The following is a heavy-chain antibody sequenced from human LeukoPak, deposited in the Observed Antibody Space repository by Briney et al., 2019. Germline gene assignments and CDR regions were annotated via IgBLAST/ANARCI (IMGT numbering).Heavy chain of an antibody. V-gene: IGHV4-34*01. D-gene: IGHD5-18*01. CDR3: ARMSRIQLWTRNPFDY. Sequence: SETLSLTCAVYGGSFSGYYWSWIRQPPGKGLEWLGEINHSGSTNYNPSLKSRVTISVDTSKNQFSLKLSSVTAADTAVYYCARMSRIQLWTRNPFDYWGQGTLVTVSS. J-gene: IGHJ4*02. CDR2: INHSGST. CDR1: GGSFSGYY.